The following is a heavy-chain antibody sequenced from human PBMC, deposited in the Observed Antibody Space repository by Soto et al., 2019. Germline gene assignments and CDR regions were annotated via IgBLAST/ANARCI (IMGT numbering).Heavy chain of an antibody. CDR2: ISAYNGNT. J-gene: IGHJ3*02. CDR1: GYTFTSYG. Sequence: ASVKVSCKASGYTFTSYGISWVRQAPGQGLEWMGWISAYNGNTNYAQKLQGRVTMTADTSTSTAYMELRSLRSDDTAVYYCARDLYGYDAFDIWGQGTVVTVSS. D-gene: IGHD4-17*01. CDR3: ARDLYGYDAFDI. V-gene: IGHV1-18*01.